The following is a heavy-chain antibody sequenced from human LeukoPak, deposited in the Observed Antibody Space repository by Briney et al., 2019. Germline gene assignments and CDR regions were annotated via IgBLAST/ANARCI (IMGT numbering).Heavy chain of an antibody. CDR1: GYTFSTYE. Sequence: GASVKASCKASGYTFSTYEINWVRQATGQGLEWVGWMNPNSGNTGYAQKFQGRVTMTRNTSINTAYMELSNLRSEDTAVYYCARGYDIDPWGQGTQVTVSS. CDR3: ARGYDIDP. CDR2: MNPNSGNT. V-gene: IGHV1-8*01. J-gene: IGHJ5*02. D-gene: IGHD3-9*01.